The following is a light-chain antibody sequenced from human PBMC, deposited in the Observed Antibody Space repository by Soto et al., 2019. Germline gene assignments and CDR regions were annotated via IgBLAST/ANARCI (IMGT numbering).Light chain of an antibody. V-gene: IGKV3-15*01. Sequence: EIVMTQSPATLSVSPGERATLSCRASQSVSSNLAWYQQKPGQAPRLLMYGASTRATGIPAMFSGSGSGTEFTLTISSLQSEDFVVYYCQQYNNWPRTFGQGTKVEIK. CDR3: QQYNNWPRT. CDR1: QSVSSN. CDR2: GAS. J-gene: IGKJ1*01.